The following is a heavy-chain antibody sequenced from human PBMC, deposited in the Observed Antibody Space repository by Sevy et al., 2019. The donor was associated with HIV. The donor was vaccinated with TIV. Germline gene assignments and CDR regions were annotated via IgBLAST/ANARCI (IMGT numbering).Heavy chain of an antibody. CDR1: GFTFSSYG. CDR2: IWYDGSNK. Sequence: GGSLRLSCAASGFTFSSYGMHWVRQAPGKGLEWVALIWYDGSNKYYADSVKGRFTISRDNSKNTLYLQMYSLGAEDTGVYYCVSGAYYYESRTENFDYWGQGTLVTVSS. V-gene: IGHV3-33*01. CDR3: VSGAYYYESRTENFDY. D-gene: IGHD3-22*01. J-gene: IGHJ4*02.